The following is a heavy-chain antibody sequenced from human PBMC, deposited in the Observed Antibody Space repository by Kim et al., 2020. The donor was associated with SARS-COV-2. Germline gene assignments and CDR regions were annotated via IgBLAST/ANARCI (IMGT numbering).Heavy chain of an antibody. CDR1: GYTFTGYY. CDR3: ARDSDTAMEPAHGMDV. J-gene: IGHJ6*02. Sequence: ASVKVSCKASGYTFTGYYMHWVRQAPGQGLEWMGRINPNSGGTNYAQKFQGRVTMTRDTSISTAYMELSRLRSDDTAVYYCARDSDTAMEPAHGMDVWGQGTTVTVSS. V-gene: IGHV1-2*06. CDR2: INPNSGGT. D-gene: IGHD5-18*01.